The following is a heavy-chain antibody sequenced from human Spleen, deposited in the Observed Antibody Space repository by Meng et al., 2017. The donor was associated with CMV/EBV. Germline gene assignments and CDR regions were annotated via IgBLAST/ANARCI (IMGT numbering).Heavy chain of an antibody. V-gene: IGHV4-31*03. CDR3: ARDGTARSGFDY. Sequence: CTVSGGSISSGHSYWTWIRQHPGKGLEWIGYIYYSRSTYYNPSLKSRLTISVDTSKNQFSLKLTSVTAADTAVYYCARDGTARSGFDYWGQGTLVTVSS. CDR2: IYYSRST. J-gene: IGHJ4*02. CDR1: GGSISSGHSY. D-gene: IGHD6-6*01.